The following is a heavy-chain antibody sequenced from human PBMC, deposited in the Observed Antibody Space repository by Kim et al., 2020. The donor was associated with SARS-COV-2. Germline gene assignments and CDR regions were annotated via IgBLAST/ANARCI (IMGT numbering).Heavy chain of an antibody. V-gene: IGHV3-23*03. CDR1: GFTFSRHD. J-gene: IGHJ6*03. Sequence: GGSLRLSCAASGFTFSRHDMSWVRQAPGKGLEWVSVVNSGGRTTYSAAAMKGRFTISRDNYKKTLFQQMNLRADENAAVYCSAEFEGIGGNWYMDVWG. CDR3: AEFEGIGGNWYMDV. CDR2: VNSGGRTT. D-gene: IGHD1-1*01.